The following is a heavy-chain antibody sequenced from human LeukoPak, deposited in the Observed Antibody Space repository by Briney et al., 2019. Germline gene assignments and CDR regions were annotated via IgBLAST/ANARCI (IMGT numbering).Heavy chain of an antibody. CDR3: AKDRYCSSISCYNNWFDP. CDR1: GFTFSSYS. D-gene: IGHD2-2*01. Sequence: GGSLRLSCAASGFTFSSYSMNWVRQAPGKGLEWVSSISSSSSYIYYADSVKGRFTISRDNAMNSLYLQMNSLRAEDTAVYYCAKDRYCSSISCYNNWFDPWGQGTLVTVSS. J-gene: IGHJ5*02. CDR2: ISSSSSYI. V-gene: IGHV3-21*04.